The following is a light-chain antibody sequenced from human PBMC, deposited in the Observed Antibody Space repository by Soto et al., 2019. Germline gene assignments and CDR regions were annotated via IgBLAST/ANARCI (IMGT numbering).Light chain of an antibody. J-gene: IGKJ1*01. V-gene: IGKV3-15*01. CDR2: GAS. Sequence: EIVMTQSPATLSVSPGQRATLSCRASQSVSRNLAWYQQQPGQAPRLLIYGASTRATGIPARFSGSGSGTEFTLTISSLQSEDFAVYYCQQYNNWPRRTFGQGTKV. CDR3: QQYNNWPRRT. CDR1: QSVSRN.